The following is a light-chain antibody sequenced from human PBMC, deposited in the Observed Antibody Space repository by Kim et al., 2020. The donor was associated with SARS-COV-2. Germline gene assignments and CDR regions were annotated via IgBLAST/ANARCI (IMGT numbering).Light chain of an antibody. Sequence: RATTNCTSSQSVLSSSINRNYLTWYPQKPAQPPKLLIYWASTRESGVPDRFSGSGSGTAFTLTISSLQAEDVAVYYCQHYSTTPHTFGQGTKLEI. CDR3: QHYSTTPHT. V-gene: IGKV4-1*01. J-gene: IGKJ1*01. CDR1: QSVLSSSINRNY. CDR2: WAS.